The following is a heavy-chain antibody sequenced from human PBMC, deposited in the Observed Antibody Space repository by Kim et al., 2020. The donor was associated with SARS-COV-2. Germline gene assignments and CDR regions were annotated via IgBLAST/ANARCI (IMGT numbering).Heavy chain of an antibody. D-gene: IGHD6-6*01. Sequence: GGSLRLSCAASGFTFSSYSMNWVRQAPGKGLEWVSSISSSSSYIYYADSVKGRFTISRDNAKNSLYLQMNSLRAEDTAVYYCARDLGIAALRGSWFDPWGQGTLVTVSS. CDR1: GFTFSSYS. CDR3: ARDLGIAALRGSWFDP. CDR2: ISSSSSYI. V-gene: IGHV3-21*01. J-gene: IGHJ5*02.